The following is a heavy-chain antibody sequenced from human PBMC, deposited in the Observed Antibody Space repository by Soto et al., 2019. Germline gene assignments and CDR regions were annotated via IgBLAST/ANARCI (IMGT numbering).Heavy chain of an antibody. Sequence: QVQLQESGPGLVKPSQTPSLTCTVSGGSISSGDYYWSWIRQPPGKGLEWIGYIYYSGSTYYNPPLKSRVTIAVDTSKNEFSLTLSAVTAADTAVYYCASVGFGELLAHGMDVWGQGTTVTVSS. CDR1: GGSISSGDYY. CDR2: IYYSGST. J-gene: IGHJ6*02. CDR3: ASVGFGELLAHGMDV. V-gene: IGHV4-30-4*01. D-gene: IGHD3-10*01.